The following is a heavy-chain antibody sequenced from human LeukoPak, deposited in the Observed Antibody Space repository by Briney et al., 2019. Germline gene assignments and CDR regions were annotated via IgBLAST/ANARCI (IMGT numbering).Heavy chain of an antibody. D-gene: IGHD1-7*01. CDR2: INHSGST. J-gene: IGHJ4*02. V-gene: IGHV4-34*01. CDR1: GGSFSGYY. CDR3: ARGLPRRRWNYGGSYSDY. Sequence: KPSETLSLTCAVYGGSFSGYYWSWIRQPPGKGLEWIGEINHSGSTNYNPSLKSRVTISVDTSKNQFSLKLSSVTAADTAVYYCARGLPRRRWNYGGSYSDYWGQGTLVTVSS.